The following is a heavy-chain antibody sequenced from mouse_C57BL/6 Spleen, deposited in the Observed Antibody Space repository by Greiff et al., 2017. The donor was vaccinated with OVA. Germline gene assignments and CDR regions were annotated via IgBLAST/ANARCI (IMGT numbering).Heavy chain of an antibody. D-gene: IGHD2-4*01. CDR1: GYTFTDYN. CDR3: ARFDYDGNGYFDY. V-gene: IGHV1-22*01. CDR2: INPNNGGT. Sequence: VQLKESGPELVKPGASVKMSCKASGYTFTDYNMHWVKQSHGKSLEWIGYINPNNGGTSYNQKFKGKATLTVNKSSSTAYMELRSLTSEDSAVYYCARFDYDGNGYFDYWGQGTTLTVSS. J-gene: IGHJ2*01.